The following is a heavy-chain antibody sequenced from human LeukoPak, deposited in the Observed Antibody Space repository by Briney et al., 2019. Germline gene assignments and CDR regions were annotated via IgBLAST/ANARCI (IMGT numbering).Heavy chain of an antibody. V-gene: IGHV3-23*01. Sequence: PGGSLRLSCAASGFPFSSHGMSWVRQAPGKGLEWVSGIIGGGGSTYYADSVKGRFTISGDNSRNTLFLQMNSLRAEDTAVYYCARSLGELWDPFDYWGQGTLVTVSS. D-gene: IGHD3-16*01. CDR3: ARSLGELWDPFDY. CDR1: GFPFSSHG. J-gene: IGHJ4*02. CDR2: IIGGGGST.